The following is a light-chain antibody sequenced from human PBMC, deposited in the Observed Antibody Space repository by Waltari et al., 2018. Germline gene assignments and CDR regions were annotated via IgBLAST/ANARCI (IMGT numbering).Light chain of an antibody. J-gene: IGKJ1*01. CDR1: QNVNSTY. CDR3: QQYGSTTRT. Sequence: EIVLTQSPGTLSLSPGERAALSWRARQNVNSTYLAWYQQKPGQAPRLRCYRAANRTTGVPDRCSGSGSGRDFTLTISRLEPEDFAVYYCQQYGSTTRTFGQGTKVEIK. V-gene: IGKV3-20*01. CDR2: RAA.